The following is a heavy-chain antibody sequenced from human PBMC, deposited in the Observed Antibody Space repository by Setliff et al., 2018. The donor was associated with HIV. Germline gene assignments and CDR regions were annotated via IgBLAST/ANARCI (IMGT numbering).Heavy chain of an antibody. CDR2: IYPEDSNI. Sequence: PGESLKISCKAVDYTFTTHWIGWVRQMPGEGLEWMGIIYPEDSNIKYNPSFQNQVTISADKSISTAYLQVHNLKASDTATYYCARRDGRSMNAFEIWGPGTMVTVSS. CDR1: DYTFTTHW. V-gene: IGHV5-51*01. D-gene: IGHD6-13*01. CDR3: ARRDGRSMNAFEI. J-gene: IGHJ3*02.